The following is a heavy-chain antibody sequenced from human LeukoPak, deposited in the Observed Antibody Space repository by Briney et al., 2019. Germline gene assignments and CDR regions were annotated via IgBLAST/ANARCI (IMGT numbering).Heavy chain of an antibody. V-gene: IGHV3-30*18. D-gene: IGHD6-19*01. CDR2: MSYDGSNE. CDR1: GFTFSTYG. Sequence: GGSLRLSCVASGFTFSTYGMHWVRQAPGKGLEWVAGMSYDGSNEYYADSVKGRSTISRDNSKNTLFLQMSSLRTEDTAVYYCAKQRAVYFDSWGQGSLVTVS. J-gene: IGHJ4*02. CDR3: AKQRAVYFDS.